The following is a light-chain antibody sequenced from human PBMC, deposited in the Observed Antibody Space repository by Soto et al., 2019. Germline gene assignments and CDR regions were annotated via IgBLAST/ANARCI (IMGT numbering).Light chain of an antibody. V-gene: IGLV4-69*01. CDR3: QTWGTGIVV. CDR2: INTDGSH. J-gene: IGLJ2*01. Sequence: QSVLTQSPSASASLGASVKLTCTLSSGHSSNAIAWHQQQPEKGPRYLMNINTDGSHSKGDGIPDRFSGSSSGAERYLTISSLHSEDEADYYCQTWGTGIVVFGGGTQLTVL. CDR1: SGHSSNA.